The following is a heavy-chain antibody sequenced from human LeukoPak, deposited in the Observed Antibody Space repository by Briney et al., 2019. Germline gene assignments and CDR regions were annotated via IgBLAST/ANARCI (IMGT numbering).Heavy chain of an antibody. V-gene: IGHV3-15*01. CDR1: GFTFSNAW. D-gene: IGHD3-22*01. CDR3: TTGYYYDSNIFDY. Sequence: PGGSLRLSCAASGFTFSNAWMSWVRQAPGKGLEWVGRIKSKSDGGTTDYAAPVKGRFTISRDDSKNTLYLQMNSLKTEDTAVYYCTTGYYYDSNIFDYWGQGTLVTVSS. CDR2: IKSKSDGGTT. J-gene: IGHJ4*02.